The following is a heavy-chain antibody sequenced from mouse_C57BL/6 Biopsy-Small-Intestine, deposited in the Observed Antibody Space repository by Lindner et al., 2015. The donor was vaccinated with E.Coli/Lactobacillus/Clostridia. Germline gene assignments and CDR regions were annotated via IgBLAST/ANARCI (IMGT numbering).Heavy chain of an antibody. V-gene: IGHV1-26*01. CDR2: VNPNNGGT. CDR3: ARDLYGNYGYYPMDY. Sequence: VQLQESGPELVKPGASVKISCKASGYTFTDYYMNWVKQSHGKSLEWIGRVNPNNGGTDYNQKFKGKATLTVDKSLNTAYMQLNSLTSEDSAVYYCARDLYGNYGYYPMDYWGQGTSVTVSS. CDR1: GYTFTDYY. J-gene: IGHJ4*01. D-gene: IGHD2-1*01.